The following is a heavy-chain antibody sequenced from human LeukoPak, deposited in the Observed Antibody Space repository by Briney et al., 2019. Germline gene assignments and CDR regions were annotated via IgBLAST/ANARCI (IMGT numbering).Heavy chain of an antibody. CDR3: ARQSRGGYDFDY. V-gene: IGHV4-59*08. J-gene: IGHJ4*02. D-gene: IGHD5-12*01. CDR1: GGSISSYY. Sequence: KASETLSLTCTVSGGSISSYYWSWIRQPPGKGLEWIGYIYYSGSTNYNPSLKSRVTISVDTSKNQFSLKLSSVTAADTAVYYCARQSRGGYDFDYWGQGTLVTVSS. CDR2: IYYSGST.